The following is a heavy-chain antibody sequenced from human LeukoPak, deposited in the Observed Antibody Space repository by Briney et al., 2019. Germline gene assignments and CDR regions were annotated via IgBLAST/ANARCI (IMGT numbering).Heavy chain of an antibody. J-gene: IGHJ4*02. V-gene: IGHV3-23*01. Sequence: GGSLRLSCAASGFTFSSYAMSWVRQAPGKGLEWGSAISGSGGSTYYADSAKGRFTISRDNSKNTLYLQMNSLRAEDTAVYYCARAPKVATIWGLVLDYWGQGTLVTVSS. CDR3: ARAPKVATIWGLVLDY. CDR2: ISGSGGST. CDR1: GFTFSSYA. D-gene: IGHD5-12*01.